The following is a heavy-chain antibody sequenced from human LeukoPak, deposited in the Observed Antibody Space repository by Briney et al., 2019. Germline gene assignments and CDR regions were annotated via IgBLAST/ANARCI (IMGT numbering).Heavy chain of an antibody. V-gene: IGHV4-34*01. CDR1: GGSFSGYY. D-gene: IGHD3-10*01. CDR2: INHSGST. J-gene: IGHJ4*02. CDR3: ARDRELGY. Sequence: SETLSLTCAVYGGSFSGYYWSWIRQPPGKGLEWIGEINHSGSTNYNPSLKSRVTISVDTSKNQFSLKLTSVTAADTAVYYCARDRELGYWGQGTLVTVSS.